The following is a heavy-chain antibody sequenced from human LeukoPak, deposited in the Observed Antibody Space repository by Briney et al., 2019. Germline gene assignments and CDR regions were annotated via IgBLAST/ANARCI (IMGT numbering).Heavy chain of an antibody. Sequence: SQTLSLTCAISGDIFSSNSATWNWIRQSPSRGLEWLGRTYYRPKWHNNYAVSVKSRITINPDTSKNQFSLQLNSVTPEDTAVYYCARGQGGATDYWGQGTLVTVSS. CDR1: GDIFSSNSAT. CDR2: TYYRPKWHN. CDR3: ARGQGGATDY. J-gene: IGHJ4*02. D-gene: IGHD1-26*01. V-gene: IGHV6-1*01.